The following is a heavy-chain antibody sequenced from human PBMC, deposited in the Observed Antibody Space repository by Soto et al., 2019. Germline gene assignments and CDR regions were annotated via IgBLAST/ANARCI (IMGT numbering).Heavy chain of an antibody. CDR2: INHSGST. CDR1: GGSFSGYY. CDR3: ARDSAGRGYDFWSRHRRRWFDP. V-gene: IGHV4-34*01. Sequence: PSETLSLTCAVYGGSFSGYYWSWIRQPRGKGLEWIGEINHSGSTNYNPSLKSRVTISVDTSKNQFSLKLNSVTAADTAVYYCARDSAGRGYDFWSRHRRRWFDPWAQGTLVIVSS. J-gene: IGHJ5*02. D-gene: IGHD3-3*01.